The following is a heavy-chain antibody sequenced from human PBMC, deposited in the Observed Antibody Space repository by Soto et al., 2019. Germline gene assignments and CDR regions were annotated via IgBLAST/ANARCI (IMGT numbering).Heavy chain of an antibody. D-gene: IGHD1-1*01. CDR3: AIAVTRVGANNRTPYYGMAV. Sequence: QVQLQESGPGLVKPSETLSLTCTVTGGSFNNYYWSWIRQPPGKGLEWIGYIYYRGSTNYNSSLTSLITIAVNTAKNQFSLKLSSVTAADTAVYYCAIAVTRVGANNRTPYYGMAVCGQRTTMIVS. J-gene: IGHJ6*02. V-gene: IGHV4-59*01. CDR2: IYYRGST. CDR1: GGSFNNYY.